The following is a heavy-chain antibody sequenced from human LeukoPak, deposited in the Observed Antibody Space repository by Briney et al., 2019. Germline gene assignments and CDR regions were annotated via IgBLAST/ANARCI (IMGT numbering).Heavy chain of an antibody. CDR3: AKKGGSVSPANYFDY. Sequence: GGSLRLSCAASGLTFSSYAMSWVRQAPGKGLEWVSSLSESGDATYYADSVKGRLTISRDNSKNTLYLQMDSLRAEDTAVYYCAKKGGSVSPANYFDYWGQGTLVTVSS. CDR2: LSESGDAT. D-gene: IGHD3-16*01. V-gene: IGHV3-23*01. J-gene: IGHJ4*02. CDR1: GLTFSSYA.